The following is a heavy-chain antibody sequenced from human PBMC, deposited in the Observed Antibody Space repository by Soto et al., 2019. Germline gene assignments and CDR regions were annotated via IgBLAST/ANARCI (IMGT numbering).Heavy chain of an antibody. CDR3: AGTLYDSSGYYYVWFDP. Sequence: ASVKVSCKASGGTFSSYAISWVRQAPGQGLEWMGGIIPIFGTANYAQKFQGRVTITADESTSTAYMELSSLRSEDTAVYYCAGTLYDSSGYYYVWFDPWGQGTLVTVSS. V-gene: IGHV1-69*13. J-gene: IGHJ5*02. D-gene: IGHD3-22*01. CDR1: GGTFSSYA. CDR2: IIPIFGTA.